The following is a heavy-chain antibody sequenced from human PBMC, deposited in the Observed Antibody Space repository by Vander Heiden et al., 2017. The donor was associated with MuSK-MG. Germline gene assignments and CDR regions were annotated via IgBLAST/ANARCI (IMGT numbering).Heavy chain of an antibody. CDR3: ARLTVSGTRYFDY. D-gene: IGHD6-19*01. CDR1: GDSISGGFY. V-gene: IGHV4-38-2*01. Sequence: QVQLQESGPGLVKPSATLSLSCAVSGDSISGGFYWAWIRLSPGKGLEWIGSINDRGTAYYNPSLKSRVVMSVDTSKDHLSLEVASVTAADTALYYCARLTVSGTRYFDYWGQGSLVTVSS. J-gene: IGHJ4*02. CDR2: INDRGTA.